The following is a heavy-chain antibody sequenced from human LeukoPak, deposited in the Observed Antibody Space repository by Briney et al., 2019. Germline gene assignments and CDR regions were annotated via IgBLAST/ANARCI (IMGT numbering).Heavy chain of an antibody. J-gene: IGHJ4*02. CDR1: GGSISSGSYY. CDR3: ARVSLVRGAPDYYFDY. CDR2: IYTSGST. V-gene: IGHV4-61*02. Sequence: SQTLSLTCTVSGGSISSGSYYWSWIRQPAGKGLEWIGRIYTSGSTNYNPSLKSRVTMSVDTSKNQFSLKLSSVTAADTAVYYCARVSLVRGAPDYYFDYWGQGTLVTVSS. D-gene: IGHD3-10*01.